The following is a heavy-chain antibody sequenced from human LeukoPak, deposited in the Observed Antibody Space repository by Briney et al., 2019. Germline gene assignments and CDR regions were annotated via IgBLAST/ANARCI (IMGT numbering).Heavy chain of an antibody. D-gene: IGHD5-18*01. J-gene: IGHJ3*02. CDR2: IRYDGSNK. V-gene: IGHV3-30*02. CDR3: AKLRQLKPSKDAFDI. Sequence: PGGSLRLSCAASGFTFSSYGMHWVRQAPGKGLEWVAFIRYDGSNKYYADSVKGRFTISRDNSKNTLYLQMNSLRAEDTAVYYCAKLRQLKPSKDAFDIWAKGQWSPSLQ. CDR1: GFTFSSYG.